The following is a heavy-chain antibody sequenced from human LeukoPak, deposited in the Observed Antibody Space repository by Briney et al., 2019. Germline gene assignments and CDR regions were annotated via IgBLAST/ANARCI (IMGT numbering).Heavy chain of an antibody. Sequence: SETLSLTCTVSVGSISSYYWSWMRQPPGKGLEGIGYIYYSGSTNYNPSLKSRVTISVDTSKNQFSLKLSSVTAADTAVYYCARLLVGQDSSGYDDAFDIWGQGTMVTVSS. CDR1: VGSISSYY. J-gene: IGHJ3*02. D-gene: IGHD3-22*01. CDR2: IYYSGST. V-gene: IGHV4-59*08. CDR3: ARLLVGQDSSGYDDAFDI.